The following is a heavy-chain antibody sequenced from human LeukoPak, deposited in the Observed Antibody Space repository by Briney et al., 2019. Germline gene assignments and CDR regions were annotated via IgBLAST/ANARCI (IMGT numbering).Heavy chain of an antibody. Sequence: GASVKVSCKATGFTFTNYDINWVRQATGQGLEWMGWMNPINGNTGYAQKFQGRVTMTRDTSISTAYMELRSLTSEDTAVYYCVRDGEGVAISVNYWIAPWGQGTLVTVSS. CDR3: VRDGEGVAISVNYWIAP. CDR1: GFTFTNYD. V-gene: IGHV1-8*01. J-gene: IGHJ5*02. CDR2: MNPINGNT. D-gene: IGHD3-10*01.